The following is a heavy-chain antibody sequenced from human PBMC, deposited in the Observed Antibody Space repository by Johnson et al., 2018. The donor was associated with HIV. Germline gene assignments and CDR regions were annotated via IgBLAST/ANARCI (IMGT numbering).Heavy chain of an antibody. CDR3: TTITRSYYYDSSGYLYDAFDF. J-gene: IGHJ3*01. CDR1: GFTFTDAW. V-gene: IGHV3-15*01. Sequence: VQLVESGGGLVKPGESLTLSCAASGFTFTDAWMSWVRQAPGRGLEWVGHIKSRTDDGTTNYAAPVKGRFTISRDDSKNTLHLQMSSLKTEDTALYYCTTITRSYYYDSSGYLYDAFDFWGQGTMVTVSS. D-gene: IGHD3-22*01. CDR2: IKSRTDDGTT.